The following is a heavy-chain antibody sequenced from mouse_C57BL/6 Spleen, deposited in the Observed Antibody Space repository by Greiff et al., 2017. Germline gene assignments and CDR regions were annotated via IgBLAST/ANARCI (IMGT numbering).Heavy chain of an antibody. CDR2: IYPGDGDT. CDR3: ARGPLYYGSSYVNFDY. CDR1: GYAFSSYW. Sequence: VQLQQSGAELVKPGASVKISCKASGYAFSSYWMNWVKQRPRKGLEWIGQIYPGDGDTNYNGKFKGKATLTADKSSSTAYMQLSSLTSEDSAVYFCARGPLYYGSSYVNFDYWGQGTTLTVSS. V-gene: IGHV1-80*01. D-gene: IGHD1-1*01. J-gene: IGHJ2*01.